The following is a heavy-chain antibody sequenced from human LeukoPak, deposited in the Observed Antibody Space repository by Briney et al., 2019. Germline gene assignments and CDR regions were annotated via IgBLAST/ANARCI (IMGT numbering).Heavy chain of an antibody. CDR3: ARERYFDY. CDR1: GFIFNTCA. CDR2: ISGGGRST. J-gene: IGHJ4*02. Sequence: GGSLRLSCAASGFIFNTCAMSWVRQAPGKGLEWVSTISGGGRSTDYADSVKGQFTISRDNSKNTLYLQMNGLRAEDTAVYYCARERYFDYWGQGTLVTVSS. V-gene: IGHV3-23*01.